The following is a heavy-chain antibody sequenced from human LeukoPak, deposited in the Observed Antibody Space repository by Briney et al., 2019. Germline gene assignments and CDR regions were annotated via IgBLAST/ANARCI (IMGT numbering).Heavy chain of an antibody. V-gene: IGHV3-7*01. Sequence: PGGSLRLSCAASGFTFSSYAMSWVRQAPGKGLEWVANIKQDGSEKYYVDSVKGRFTISRDNAKNSLYLQMNSLRAEDTAVYYCARGTHDFWSGYSMDVWGKGTTVTVSS. J-gene: IGHJ6*03. CDR3: ARGTHDFWSGYSMDV. CDR2: IKQDGSEK. CDR1: GFTFSSYA. D-gene: IGHD3-3*01.